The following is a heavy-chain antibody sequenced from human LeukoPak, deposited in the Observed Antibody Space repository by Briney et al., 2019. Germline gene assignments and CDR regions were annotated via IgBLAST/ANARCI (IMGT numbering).Heavy chain of an antibody. J-gene: IGHJ4*02. CDR2: INPNSGGT. Sequence: GASVKVSCKASGYTFTGYYIHWVRQAPGQGLEWMGRINPNSGGTNYAQKFQGRVTMTRDTSISTAYMELSRLRSDDTAVYYCAKGIVGATRKINFFDYWGQGTLVTVSS. CDR1: GYTFTGYY. V-gene: IGHV1-2*06. CDR3: AKGIVGATRKINFFDY. D-gene: IGHD1-26*01.